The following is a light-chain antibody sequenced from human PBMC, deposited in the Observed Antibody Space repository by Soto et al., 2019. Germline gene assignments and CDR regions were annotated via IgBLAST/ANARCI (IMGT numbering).Light chain of an antibody. J-gene: IGKJ2*01. CDR2: RTS. V-gene: IGKV3-20*01. Sequence: EIVLTQSPGTLSLSPGESATLSCRASHSVGSAYLAWFQQKPGQAPRLLIYRTSNRATGIPDRFSGSGSGTDCTLTIRRLEPEDFGVYYCRQYGSSPYTFGQGTKMEIK. CDR3: RQYGSSPYT. CDR1: HSVGSAY.